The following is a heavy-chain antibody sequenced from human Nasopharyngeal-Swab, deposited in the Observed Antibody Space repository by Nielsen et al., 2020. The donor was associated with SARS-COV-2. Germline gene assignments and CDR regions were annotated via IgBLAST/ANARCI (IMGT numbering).Heavy chain of an antibody. CDR3: ARGKYRRAFDI. Sequence: SETLSLTCAVYGGSFSGYYWSWIRQSPGKGLEWIGEINHSGSTNYNPSLKSRVTISVDTSKNQFSLKLNSVTAADTAVYYCARGKYRRAFDIWGQGTMVTVSS. V-gene: IGHV4-34*01. CDR1: GGSFSGYY. CDR2: INHSGST. D-gene: IGHD6-6*01. J-gene: IGHJ3*02.